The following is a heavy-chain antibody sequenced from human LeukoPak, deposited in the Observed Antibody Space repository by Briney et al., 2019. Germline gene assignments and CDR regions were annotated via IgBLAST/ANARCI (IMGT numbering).Heavy chain of an antibody. CDR1: GNYW. V-gene: IGHV3-74*01. Sequence: GGSLRLSCAASGNYWMHWVRQVPGKGLVWVSHINSDGSWTSYADSVKGRFTISKDNAKNTVYLQMNSLRAEDTAVYYCVRDKGYYTYYGLDAWGQGTTVIVSS. CDR3: VRDKGYYTYYGLDA. J-gene: IGHJ6*02. CDR2: INSDGSWT.